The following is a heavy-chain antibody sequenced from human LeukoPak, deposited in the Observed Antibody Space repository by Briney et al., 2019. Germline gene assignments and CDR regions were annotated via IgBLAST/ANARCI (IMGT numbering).Heavy chain of an antibody. J-gene: IGHJ4*02. D-gene: IGHD3-22*01. CDR3: AKTTRTYYFDTNGYYFDN. Sequence: GGSLRLPCATSGFTFDDYAMHWVRQAPGKGLEWVSGITWNSDSTGYADSVKGRFTISRDNAKNSLYLQMNSLRAEDTALYYCAKTTRTYYFDTNGYYFDNWGQGTLLTVST. V-gene: IGHV3-9*01. CDR1: GFTFDDYA. CDR2: ITWNSDST.